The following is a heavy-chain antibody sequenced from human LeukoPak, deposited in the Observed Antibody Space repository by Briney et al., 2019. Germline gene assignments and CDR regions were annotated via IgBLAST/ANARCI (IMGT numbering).Heavy chain of an antibody. D-gene: IGHD3-22*01. CDR1: GGSISSYY. V-gene: IGHV4-59*01. Sequence: SETLSLTCTVSGGSISSYYWSWIRQPPGKGLEWIGYIYYSGSTNYNPSLKSRVTISVDTSKNQFSLKLSSVTAADTAVYYCVRAGWRYYDSTGVRGHYYMDVWGKGATVTVSS. J-gene: IGHJ6*03. CDR3: VRAGWRYYDSTGVRGHYYMDV. CDR2: IYYSGST.